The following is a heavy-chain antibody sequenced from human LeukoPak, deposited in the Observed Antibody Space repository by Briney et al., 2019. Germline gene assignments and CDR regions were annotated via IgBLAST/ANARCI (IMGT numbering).Heavy chain of an antibody. D-gene: IGHD4-17*01. Sequence: ASVKVSCKVSGYSLTELHMHWVRQAPGKGLEWMGGFDPEDGETIYAQKFQGRVTMTEDTSTDTAYMELSSLRPEDTAVYYCATDLDLGPHRHVTTVTPKRYGMDVWGQGTTVTVSS. J-gene: IGHJ6*02. CDR3: ATDLDLGPHRHVTTVTPKRYGMDV. CDR1: GYSLTELH. V-gene: IGHV1-24*01. CDR2: FDPEDGET.